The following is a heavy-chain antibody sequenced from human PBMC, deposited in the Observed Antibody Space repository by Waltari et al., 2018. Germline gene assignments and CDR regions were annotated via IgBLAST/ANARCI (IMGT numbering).Heavy chain of an antibody. J-gene: IGHJ5*02. V-gene: IGHV4-39*07. CDR1: GGSISSRSYS. CDR2: IYYSGST. Sequence: QLQLQESGPGLVKPSETLSLTCTVSGGSISSRSYSWGWIRQPPGKGLEWIGSIYYSGSTYYNPSLKSRVTISVDTSKNQFSLKLSSVTAADTAVYYCARGPSTIFGVPSLTWFDPWGQGTLVTVSS. CDR3: ARGPSTIFGVPSLTWFDP. D-gene: IGHD3-3*01.